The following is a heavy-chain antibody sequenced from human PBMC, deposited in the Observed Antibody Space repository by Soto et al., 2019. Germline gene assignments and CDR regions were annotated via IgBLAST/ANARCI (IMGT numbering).Heavy chain of an antibody. Sequence: QITLKESGPTLVKPTQTLTLTCTFSGFSLTTRGVGVGWIRQPPGKALECLALIYWDDDKRYSPSLQSRLSITKDTSKHPVVLTMTNVDPVDTATYYCAHIPNYYQYDWSDPWGQGTLVSVSS. CDR2: IYWDDDK. V-gene: IGHV2-5*02. CDR3: AHIPNYYQYDWSDP. J-gene: IGHJ5*02. D-gene: IGHD3-16*01. CDR1: GFSLTTRGVG.